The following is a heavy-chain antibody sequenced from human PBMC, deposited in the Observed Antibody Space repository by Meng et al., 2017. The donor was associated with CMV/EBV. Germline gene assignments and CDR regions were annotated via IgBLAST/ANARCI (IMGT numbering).Heavy chain of an antibody. D-gene: IGHD4-23*01. V-gene: IGHV3-21*01. Sequence: GESLKISCAASGFTFSSYSMNWVRQAPEKGLEWVSSISSSSSYIYYADSVKGRFTISRDNAKNSLYLQMNSLRAEDTAVYYCARELPNSLADYWGQGTLVT. CDR2: ISSSSSYI. CDR1: GFTFSSYS. CDR3: ARELPNSLADY. J-gene: IGHJ4*02.